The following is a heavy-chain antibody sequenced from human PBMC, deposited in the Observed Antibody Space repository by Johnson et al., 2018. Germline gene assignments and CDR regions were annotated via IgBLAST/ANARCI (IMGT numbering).Heavy chain of an antibody. V-gene: IGHV1-8*01. CDR2: MNFNSGKT. J-gene: IGHJ6*02. Sequence: QVQLVESGAEVKKPGASVKVSCKASGHTFTNYDINWVRQATGQGLEWMGWMNFNSGKTGYAQKFQGRVSMTRDTSISTVYLELSSLRSEDTAVYYCARGKYPGYVRDLYVAHYYSYGMDVGGHGTTVTVSS. CDR3: ARGKYPGYVRDLYVAHYYSYGMDV. CDR1: GHTFTNYD. D-gene: IGHD2-2*01.